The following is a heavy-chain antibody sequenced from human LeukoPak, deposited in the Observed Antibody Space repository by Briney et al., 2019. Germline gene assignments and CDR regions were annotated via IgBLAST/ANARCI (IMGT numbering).Heavy chain of an antibody. D-gene: IGHD3-22*01. CDR1: GFIFSSAW. CDR2: IYSGGST. Sequence: GSLRLSCAASGFIFSSAWMTWVRQAPGKGLEWVSVIYSGGSTYYADSVKGRFTISRHNSKNTLYLQMNSLRAEDTAVYYCAREYYDSSGYYEGNAFDIWGQGTMVTVSS. CDR3: AREYYDSSGYYEGNAFDI. V-gene: IGHV3-53*04. J-gene: IGHJ3*02.